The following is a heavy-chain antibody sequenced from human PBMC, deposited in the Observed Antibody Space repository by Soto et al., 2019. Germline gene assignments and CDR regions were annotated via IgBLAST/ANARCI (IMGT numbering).Heavy chain of an antibody. J-gene: IGHJ5*02. CDR1: GGSISTSTYF. CDR2: IYYIGNT. D-gene: IGHD1-1*01. V-gene: IGHV4-39*01. Sequence: QLHLHESGPGLVKPSETLSLTCTVSGGSISTSTYFWDWIRQPPGKGLEWFGSIYYIGNTYYNPSLKSRVTTPXXXSXXQFSLRLNSVTAADTAVYFCARRGSAVSVATGFDPWGQGTPVTVSS. CDR3: ARRGSAVSVATGFDP.